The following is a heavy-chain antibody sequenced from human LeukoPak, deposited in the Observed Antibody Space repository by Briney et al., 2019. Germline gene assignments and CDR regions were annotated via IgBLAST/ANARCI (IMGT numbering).Heavy chain of an antibody. CDR1: GFTFNNYA. CDR2: INWNGGST. Sequence: GGSLRLSCAASGFTFNNYAMSWVRQAPGKGLEWVSGINWNGGSTGYADSVKGRFTISRDNAKNSLYLQMNSLRAEDTALYYCARLGYCSSTSCYMAPGFDYWGQGTLVTVSS. V-gene: IGHV3-20*04. J-gene: IGHJ4*02. D-gene: IGHD2-2*02. CDR3: ARLGYCSSTSCYMAPGFDY.